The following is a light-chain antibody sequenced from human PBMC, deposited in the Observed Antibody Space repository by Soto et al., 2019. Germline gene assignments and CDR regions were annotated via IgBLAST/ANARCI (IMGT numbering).Light chain of an antibody. CDR2: GAS. CDR1: QSVSSN. CDR3: QQFSSYPLT. V-gene: IGKV3-15*01. J-gene: IGKJ4*01. Sequence: VMTQSPATLSVSPGERATLSCRASQSVSSNLAWYQQKPGQAPRLLIYGASTRATGIPARFSGGGSGTDFTLTISRLEPEDFAVYYCQQFSSYPLTFGGGTKVDIK.